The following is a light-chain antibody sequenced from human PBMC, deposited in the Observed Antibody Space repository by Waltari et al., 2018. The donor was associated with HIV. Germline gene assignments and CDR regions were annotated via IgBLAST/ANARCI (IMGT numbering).Light chain of an antibody. V-gene: IGKV4-1*01. CDR3: QQYYNSPYT. J-gene: IGKJ2*01. CDR2: WAS. CDR1: QSVLYSSNNKNY. Sequence: DIVMTQSPDSLAVSLGERATINCKSSQSVLYSSNNKNYLAWYQQKPGQPPKLLMYWASTRESGVPDRFSGSGSGKHFTLTISSLQAEDVAVYYCQQYYNSPYTFGQGTKLEIK.